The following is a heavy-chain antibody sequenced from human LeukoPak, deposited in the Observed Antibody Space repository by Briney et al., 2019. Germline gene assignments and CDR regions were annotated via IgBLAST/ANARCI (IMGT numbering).Heavy chain of an antibody. D-gene: IGHD1-26*01. Sequence: GGSLRLSCAASGFTVSSNYMSWVRQAPGKGLEWVSVIYSGGSTYYADSVKGRFTISRDNSKNTLYLQMNSLRAEDTAVYYCARDRSSGASKYYYYGMDVWGQGTTVTVSS. J-gene: IGHJ6*02. CDR3: ARDRSSGASKYYYYGMDV. V-gene: IGHV3-53*01. CDR1: GFTVSSNY. CDR2: IYSGGST.